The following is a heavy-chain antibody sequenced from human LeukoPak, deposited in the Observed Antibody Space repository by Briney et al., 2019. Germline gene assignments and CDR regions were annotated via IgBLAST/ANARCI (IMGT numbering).Heavy chain of an antibody. V-gene: IGHV4-30-4*08. CDR3: ARSEAQYGVAVTHMDV. CDR2: IYYSGST. D-gene: IGHD4-11*01. CDR1: GGSISSGDYY. Sequence: SQTLSLTCTVSGGSISSGDYYWSWIRQPPGKGLEWIGYIYYSGSTYYNPSLKSRVTISVDTSKNQFSLKLSSVTAADTAVYYCARSEAQYGVAVTHMDVWGKGTTVTVSS. J-gene: IGHJ6*03.